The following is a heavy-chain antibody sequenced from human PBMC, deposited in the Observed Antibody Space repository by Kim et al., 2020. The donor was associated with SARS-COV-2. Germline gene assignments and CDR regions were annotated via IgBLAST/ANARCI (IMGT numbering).Heavy chain of an antibody. D-gene: IGHD3-22*01. CDR2: IWYDGSNN. CDR1: GFTFSSYG. J-gene: IGHJ6*01. CDR3: ARDREAAAALDYYDNYY. V-gene: IGHV3-33*01. Sequence: GGSLRLSCAASGFTFSSYGMHWVRQAPGKVLEWVARIWYDGSNNYYTYAVKGRCRISRYNAKNKKELQMQILRAEDTAAYDCARDREAAAALDYYDNYY.